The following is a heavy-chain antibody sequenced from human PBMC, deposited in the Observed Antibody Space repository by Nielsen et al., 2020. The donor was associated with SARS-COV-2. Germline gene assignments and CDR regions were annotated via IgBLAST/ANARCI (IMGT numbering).Heavy chain of an antibody. J-gene: IGHJ5*02. D-gene: IGHD2-2*01. Sequence: ASVKVSCKSSGYTFTTYAINWVRQAPGQGLEWMGWINTITGNPTYAQRFAGRFVFSLDTSVSTAYLQIGSLMAEDTAVYYCARGAYCSTTNCYVRGNWFDPWGQGTLVTVSS. V-gene: IGHV7-4-1*01. CDR2: INTITGNP. CDR1: GYTFTTYA. CDR3: ARGAYCSTTNCYVRGNWFDP.